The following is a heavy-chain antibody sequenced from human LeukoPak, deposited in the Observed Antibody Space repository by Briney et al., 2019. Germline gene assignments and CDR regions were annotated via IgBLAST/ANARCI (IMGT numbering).Heavy chain of an antibody. Sequence: PGGSLRLSCAASGFTLSSYSMNWVRHAPGKGLEWVSSISSSSSYIYYADSVKGRFTISRDNAKNSLYLQMNSLRAEDTAVYYCAREKRGSSSGPFDYWGQGTLVTVSS. V-gene: IGHV3-21*01. J-gene: IGHJ4*02. CDR2: ISSSSSYI. CDR1: GFTLSSYS. D-gene: IGHD6-6*01. CDR3: AREKRGSSSGPFDY.